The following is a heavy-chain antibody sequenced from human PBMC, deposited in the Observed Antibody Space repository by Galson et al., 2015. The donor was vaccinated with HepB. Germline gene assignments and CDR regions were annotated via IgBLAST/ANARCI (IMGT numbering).Heavy chain of an antibody. CDR2: IIPIFGRA. CDR1: GGTFSSYV. D-gene: IGHD3-22*01. J-gene: IGHJ4*02. V-gene: IGHV1-69*13. CDR3: ARQPNYYDKSLDH. Sequence: SVKVSCKASGGTFSSYVISWMRQAPGQGLEWMGGIIPIFGRANYAQKFQGGVTITADESTGTAYMELSGLRSEDTAVYYCARQPNYYDKSLDHWGQGTLVTVSS.